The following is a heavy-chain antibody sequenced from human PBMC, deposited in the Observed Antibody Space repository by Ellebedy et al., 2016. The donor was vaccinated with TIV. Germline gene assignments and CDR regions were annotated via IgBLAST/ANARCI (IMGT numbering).Heavy chain of an antibody. CDR3: ARQGVSMVRAVIIPLDY. J-gene: IGHJ4*02. CDR2: IYYSGST. D-gene: IGHD3-10*01. Sequence: MPSETLSLTCTVSGDSINSSNYYWGWIRQPPGKGLEWIGSIYYSGSTYYNPSLKSRVAISIDTSKNQFSLKLHSVTAADMAVYYCARQGVSMVRAVIIPLDYWGRGTLVTVSS. CDR1: GDSINSSNYY. V-gene: IGHV4-39*01.